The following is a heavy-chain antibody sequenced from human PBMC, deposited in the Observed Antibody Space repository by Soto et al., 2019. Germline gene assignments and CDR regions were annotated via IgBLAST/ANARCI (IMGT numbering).Heavy chain of an antibody. Sequence: PGGSLRLSCAASGFTFSSYWMHWVRQAPGMGLVWVSRIDSDGSSTSYADSVKGRFTISRDNAKNTLYLQMNSLRAEDTAVYYCARVFYSPGAFDIWGQGTMLTVSS. J-gene: IGHJ3*02. CDR2: IDSDGSST. CDR3: ARVFYSPGAFDI. V-gene: IGHV3-74*01. CDR1: GFTFSSYW. D-gene: IGHD2-8*01.